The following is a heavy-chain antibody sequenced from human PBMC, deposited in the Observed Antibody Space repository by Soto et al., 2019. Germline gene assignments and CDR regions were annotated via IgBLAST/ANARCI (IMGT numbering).Heavy chain of an antibody. V-gene: IGHV3-30*18. CDR1: GFTFSTYG. CDR2: ISYDGSNK. Sequence: GGSLRLSCAASGFTFSTYGMHWVRQAPGKGLEWVAVISYDGSNKYYADSVKGRFTISRDNSKNTLYLQMNSLRAEDTAVYYCAKVRGNWNDVPLFDYWGQGTLVTVSS. J-gene: IGHJ4*02. D-gene: IGHD1-20*01. CDR3: AKVRGNWNDVPLFDY.